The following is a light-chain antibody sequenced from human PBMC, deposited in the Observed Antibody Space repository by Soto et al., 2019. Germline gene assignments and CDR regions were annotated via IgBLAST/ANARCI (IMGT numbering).Light chain of an antibody. CDR2: DAS. V-gene: IGKV3-11*01. CDR1: HDVSVS. J-gene: IGKJ1*01. Sequence: EIVLTQSPDTLSLSPGEGATLSCRASHDVSVSLVWYRQRPGQSPRLLIHDASNRATGISARFSGSGSGTEFTLTIRSLQSEDFAVYYCKQYNNWPRTFGQGTKVDIK. CDR3: KQYNNWPRT.